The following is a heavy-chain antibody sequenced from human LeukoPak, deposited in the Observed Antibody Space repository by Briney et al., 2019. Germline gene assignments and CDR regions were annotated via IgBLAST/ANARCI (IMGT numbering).Heavy chain of an antibody. CDR1: GGSISGSSYY. Sequence: PSETLSLTCTVSGGSISGSSYYWGWIRQPPGKGLEWIGSIYYSGSTYYNPSLKSRVTISVDTSKNQFSLKLSSVTAADTAVYYCARPLITFGGVIDWGQGTLVTVSS. D-gene: IGHD3-16*02. CDR3: ARPLITFGGVID. V-gene: IGHV4-39*01. J-gene: IGHJ4*02. CDR2: IYYSGST.